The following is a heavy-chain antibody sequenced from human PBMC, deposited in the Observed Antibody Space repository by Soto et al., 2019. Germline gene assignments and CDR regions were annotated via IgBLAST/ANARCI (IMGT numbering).Heavy chain of an antibody. CDR1: GYRCISYW. CDR2: IYPGDSDT. V-gene: IGHV5-51*01. Sequence: PVESHQNSCKGSGYRCISYWIGWVRQIPGKGLEWMGIIYPGDSDTRYSPSFQGQVTISADKSISTAYLQWSSLKASDTAMYYCARPRVDGGAGAFDIWGQGTMVTVSS. CDR3: ARPRVDGGAGAFDI. D-gene: IGHD2-15*01. J-gene: IGHJ3*02.